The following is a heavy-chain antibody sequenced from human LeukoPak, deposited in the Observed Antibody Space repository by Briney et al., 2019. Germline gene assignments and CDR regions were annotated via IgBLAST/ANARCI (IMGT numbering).Heavy chain of an antibody. CDR2: IYSGGST. CDR1: GFTVSSNY. V-gene: IGHV3-53*01. D-gene: IGHD6-19*01. Sequence: GGSLRLSCAASGFTVSSNYMSWVRQAPGKGLEWVSVIYSGGSTFYADSVKGRFTISRDNSKNTLYLQMNSLRAEDTAVYYCATSSGWYEYFHHWGQGTLVTVSS. J-gene: IGHJ1*01. CDR3: ATSSGWYEYFHH.